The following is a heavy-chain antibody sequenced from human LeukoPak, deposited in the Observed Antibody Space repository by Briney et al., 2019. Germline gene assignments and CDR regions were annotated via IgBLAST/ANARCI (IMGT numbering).Heavy chain of an antibody. Sequence: SETLSLTCTVSGGSISSSSYYWGWMRQPPGKGLEWIGNIYFSGSTYYNPSLKSRVTISVDTSINQFSLKLSSVTAADTAVYYCANTDIAYYDILTGAPTLHAFDIWGQGTMVTVSS. CDR3: ANTDIAYYDILTGAPTLHAFDI. J-gene: IGHJ3*02. CDR2: IYFSGST. D-gene: IGHD3-9*01. CDR1: GGSISSSSYY. V-gene: IGHV4-39*01.